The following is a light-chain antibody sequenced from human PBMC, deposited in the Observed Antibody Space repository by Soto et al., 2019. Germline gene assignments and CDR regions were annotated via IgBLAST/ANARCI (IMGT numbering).Light chain of an antibody. CDR1: SSDVGGYNY. CDR2: EVN. V-gene: IGLV2-8*01. J-gene: IGLJ1*01. CDR3: SSYAGSSNV. Sequence: QSALTQPPSASGSRGQSVAISCTGTSSDVGGYNYVSWYQQHPGKAPKLMLYEVNTRPSGVPDRFSGSKSGNTASLTASGLQAEDEADYYCSSYAGSSNVFGTGTKVTVL.